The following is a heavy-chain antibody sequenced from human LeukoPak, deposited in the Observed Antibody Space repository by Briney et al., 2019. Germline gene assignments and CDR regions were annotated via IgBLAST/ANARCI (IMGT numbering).Heavy chain of an antibody. CDR1: GGSFSGYY. CDR2: INHSGST. V-gene: IGHV4-34*01. CDR3: ARRGQLLTYYFDY. D-gene: IGHD2-2*01. J-gene: IGHJ4*02. Sequence: SETLSLTCAVYGGSFSGYYWSWIRQSPGKGLEWIGEINHSGSTNYNPSLKSRVTISVDTSKNQFSLKLSSVTAADTAVYYCARRGQLLTYYFDYWGQGTLVTVSS.